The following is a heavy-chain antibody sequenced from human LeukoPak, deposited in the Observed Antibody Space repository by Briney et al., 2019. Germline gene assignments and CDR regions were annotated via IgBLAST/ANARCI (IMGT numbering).Heavy chain of an antibody. Sequence: ASVKVSCKASGGTFSSYAISWVRQAPGQGLEWMGGIIPIFGTANYAQKFQGRVTITADESTSTAYMELSSLRSEDTAVYYRARDSALRYYFDYWGQGTLVTVSS. CDR1: GGTFSSYA. D-gene: IGHD3-10*01. CDR3: ARDSALRYYFDY. CDR2: IIPIFGTA. V-gene: IGHV1-69*13. J-gene: IGHJ4*02.